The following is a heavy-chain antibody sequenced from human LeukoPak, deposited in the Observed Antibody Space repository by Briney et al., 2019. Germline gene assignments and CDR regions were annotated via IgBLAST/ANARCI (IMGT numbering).Heavy chain of an antibody. J-gene: IGHJ6*02. D-gene: IGHD1-26*01. V-gene: IGHV3-30*18. CDR3: AKDATWELPSPRDYYYGMDV. Sequence: PGGSLRLSCAASGFTFSNYGMHWVRQAPGKGLEWVAVISYDGSNKYYADSVKGRFTISRDNSKNTLYLQMNSLRAEDTAVYYCAKDATWELPSPRDYYYGMDVWGQGTTVTVSS. CDR1: GFTFSNYG. CDR2: ISYDGSNK.